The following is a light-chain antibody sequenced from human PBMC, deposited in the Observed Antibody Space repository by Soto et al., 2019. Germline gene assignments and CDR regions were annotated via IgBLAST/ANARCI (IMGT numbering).Light chain of an antibody. CDR1: QTINTY. Sequence: DIQLTQSPSSLSASVGDRVTITCRASQTINTYLNWYQQKPGKAANLLIYSSSTLQTGAPSRFSGSGSGTDFTLTISSLQPEDFATYYCQQSYKTPPTFGPGTKV. CDR3: QQSYKTPPT. CDR2: SSS. V-gene: IGKV1-39*01. J-gene: IGKJ3*01.